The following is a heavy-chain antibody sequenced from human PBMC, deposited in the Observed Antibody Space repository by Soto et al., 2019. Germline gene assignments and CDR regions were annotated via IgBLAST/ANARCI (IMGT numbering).Heavy chain of an antibody. CDR2: VYYSGST. CDR1: GGSINSGDYY. V-gene: IGHV4-30-4*01. D-gene: IGHD3-10*01. CDR3: ARDQTSGARCHRWFGR. J-gene: IGHJ5*02. Sequence: SETLSLTSSVSGGSINSGDYYWSWIRQPPGKGLEWIGYVYYSGSTTYNPSLKSRVIMSLDTSKNEFSLRLSSVPAADTAAYYCARDQTSGARCHRWFGRWSKGTLVIASS.